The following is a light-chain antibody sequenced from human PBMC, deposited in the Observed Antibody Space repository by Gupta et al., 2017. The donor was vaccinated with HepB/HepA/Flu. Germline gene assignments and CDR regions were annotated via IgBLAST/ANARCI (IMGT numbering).Light chain of an antibody. V-gene: IGKV3-15*01. CDR3: QQYNHCPPLT. Sequence: EIVMTQSPDTLSVSPGERATLSCRASQNVDSSLAWYQQKPGQAPRLLMYGASTRAVGFPARFSGSGSGTEFTLTITSLQPEDVAVYYCQQYNHCPPLTFGQGTRLEIK. J-gene: IGKJ5*01. CDR2: GAS. CDR1: QNVDSS.